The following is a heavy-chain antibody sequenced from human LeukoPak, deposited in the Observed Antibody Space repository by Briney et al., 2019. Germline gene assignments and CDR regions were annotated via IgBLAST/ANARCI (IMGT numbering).Heavy chain of an antibody. CDR2: IYYSGST. J-gene: IGHJ4*02. Sequence: PSETLSLTCTVSGDSISSYYWSWIRQPPGKGLEWIGYIYYSGSTNYNPSLKSRVTISVDTSKNQFSLKLSSVTAADTAVYYCAKGYCSGGGCYAYSFDYWGQGTLVTVSS. V-gene: IGHV4-59*01. CDR1: GDSISSYY. CDR3: AKGYCSGGGCYAYSFDY. D-gene: IGHD2-15*01.